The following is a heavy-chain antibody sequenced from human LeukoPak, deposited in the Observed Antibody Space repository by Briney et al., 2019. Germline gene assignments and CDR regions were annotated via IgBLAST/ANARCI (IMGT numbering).Heavy chain of an antibody. V-gene: IGHV4-34*01. CDR2: INHSGST. CDR1: GGSFSGYY. J-gene: IGHJ4*02. Sequence: SETLSLTCAVYGGSFSGYYWSWIRQPPGKGLEWIGEINHSGSTNYNPSLKSRVTISVDTSKNQFSLKLSSVTAADTAVYYCARFSSYCTNGVCGGNYFDYWGQGTLVTVPS. CDR3: ARFSSYCTNGVCGGNYFDY. D-gene: IGHD2-8*01.